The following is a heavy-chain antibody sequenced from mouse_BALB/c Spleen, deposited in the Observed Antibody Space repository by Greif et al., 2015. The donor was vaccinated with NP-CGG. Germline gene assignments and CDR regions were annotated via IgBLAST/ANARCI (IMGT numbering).Heavy chain of an antibody. Sequence: QVQLQQSGAELVMPGASVKMSCKASGYTFTDYWMHWVKQRPGQGLEWIGAIDTSDSYTSYNQKFKGKATLTVDESSSTAYMQLSSLTSEDSAVYYCARRYGNYEAWFAYWGQGTLVTVSA. CDR2: IDTSDSYT. J-gene: IGHJ3*01. D-gene: IGHD2-1*01. CDR1: GYTFTDYW. V-gene: IGHV1-69*01. CDR3: ARRYGNYEAWFAY.